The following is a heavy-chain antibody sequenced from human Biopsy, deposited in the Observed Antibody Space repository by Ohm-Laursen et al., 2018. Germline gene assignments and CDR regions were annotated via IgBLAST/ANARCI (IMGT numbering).Heavy chain of an antibody. CDR2: INPSGSTT. J-gene: IGHJ4*02. CDR3: ARNTGWYGDLYYFDY. Sequence: SVKVSCKASGYSFTSYYMHWVRQAPGQGLEWMGMINPSGSTTSYPQIFQGRVTMTRDTSKSAVYMELSSLRSADTAVYFCARNTGWYGDLYYFDYWDQGTLVTVSS. CDR1: GYSFTSYY. D-gene: IGHD6-19*01. V-gene: IGHV1-46*01.